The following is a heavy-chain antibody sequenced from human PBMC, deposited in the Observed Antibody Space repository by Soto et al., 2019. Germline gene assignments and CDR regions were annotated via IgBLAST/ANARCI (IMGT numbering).Heavy chain of an antibody. J-gene: IGHJ4*02. Sequence: EVQLVESGGGLVQPGGSLRLSCAGSGFTFSSNWMHWVRQDPGKGLVWVSRLNSDGTSASYADSVKGRLTISRDNAKNTLFLQMNSLTAEDTALYYCARGPSGWFGFDYWGQGTLVTVSS. D-gene: IGHD6-19*01. V-gene: IGHV3-74*01. CDR1: GFTFSSNW. CDR2: LNSDGTSA. CDR3: ARGPSGWFGFDY.